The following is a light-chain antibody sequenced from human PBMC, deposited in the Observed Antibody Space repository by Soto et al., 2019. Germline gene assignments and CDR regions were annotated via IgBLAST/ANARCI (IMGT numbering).Light chain of an antibody. CDR1: QSISKD. J-gene: IGKJ1*01. CDR3: QQSYSTPLT. CDR2: GAS. V-gene: IGKV1-39*01. Sequence: DIQMTQSPSSLSASVGDRVTITCRASQSISKDLNWYQQKPGEAPMLLIYGASILQSGVPSRFSGALSGTDFTLTITNLQPEDFATYFCQQSYSTPLTFGLGTKVDIK.